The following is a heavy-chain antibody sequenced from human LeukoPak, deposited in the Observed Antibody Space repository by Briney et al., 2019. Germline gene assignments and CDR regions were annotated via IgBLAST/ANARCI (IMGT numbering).Heavy chain of an antibody. Sequence: GESLKISCNGSGYXFTSNWICWVRQMPGKGLEWMGIIYPGDSDTRYSPSFQGQVTISADKSISTAYLQWSSLKASDTAMYYCARSDSGWTFDYWGQGTLVTVSS. D-gene: IGHD6-19*01. CDR3: ARSDSGWTFDY. CDR1: GYXFTSNW. J-gene: IGHJ4*02. V-gene: IGHV5-51*01. CDR2: IYPGDSDT.